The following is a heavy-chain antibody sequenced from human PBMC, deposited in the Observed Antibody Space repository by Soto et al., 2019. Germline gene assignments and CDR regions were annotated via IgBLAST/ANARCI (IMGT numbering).Heavy chain of an antibody. V-gene: IGHV3-9*01. D-gene: IGHD6-6*01. CDR1: GFSFHHHV. CDR3: SRDSGSRAGDVFAY. J-gene: IGHJ4*02. Sequence: GGYLRHSCAGSGFSFHHHVMHWVRQAPGKGLEWVSGISWNSGVIDYADSVKGRFTISIDNAKSSLYLQMNSLRPEDTALYYCSRDSGSRAGDVFAYRGRGSLVTGS. CDR2: ISWNSGVI.